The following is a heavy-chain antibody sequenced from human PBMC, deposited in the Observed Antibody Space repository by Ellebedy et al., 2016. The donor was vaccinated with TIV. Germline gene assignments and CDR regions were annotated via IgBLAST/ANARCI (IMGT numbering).Heavy chain of an antibody. Sequence: GGSLRLSCAASGFTFSSYAMHWVRQAPGKGLEWVAVISYDGSNKYYADSVKGRFTISRDNSKNTLYLQMNSLRAEDTATYYCAKIECTGPWSNCPMDVWGQGTTVTVSS. V-gene: IGHV3-30-3*02. D-gene: IGHD2-8*02. CDR2: ISYDGSNK. CDR1: GFTFSSYA. J-gene: IGHJ6*02. CDR3: AKIECTGPWSNCPMDV.